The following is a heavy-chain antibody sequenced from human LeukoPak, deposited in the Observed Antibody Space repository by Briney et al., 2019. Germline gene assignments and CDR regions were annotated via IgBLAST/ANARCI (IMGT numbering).Heavy chain of an antibody. D-gene: IGHD3-3*01. V-gene: IGHV3-30-3*01. J-gene: IGHJ3*02. CDR3: AKDSYYDFWSGYYSDAFDI. Sequence: GGSLRLSCAASGFTFSSYAMHWVRQAPGKGLEWVAVISYDGSNKYYADSVKGRFTISRDNSKNTLYLQMNSLRAEDTAVYYCAKDSYYDFWSGYYSDAFDIWGQGTMVTVSS. CDR2: ISYDGSNK. CDR1: GFTFSSYA.